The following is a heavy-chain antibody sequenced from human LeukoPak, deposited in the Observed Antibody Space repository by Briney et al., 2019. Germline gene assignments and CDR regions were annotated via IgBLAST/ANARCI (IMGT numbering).Heavy chain of an antibody. CDR3: TSHGILTERWFDS. D-gene: IGHD3-9*01. V-gene: IGHV3-30*02. Sequence: GGSLRLSCAASGFTCISYGMHWVRQAPGKGLEWVAFIRYDGSNKYYGDSVKGRFTISRDNSKNTVYLQMNSLRAEDMAVYYCTSHGILTERWFDSWGQGTLVTVSS. CDR2: IRYDGSNK. CDR1: GFTCISYG. J-gene: IGHJ5*01.